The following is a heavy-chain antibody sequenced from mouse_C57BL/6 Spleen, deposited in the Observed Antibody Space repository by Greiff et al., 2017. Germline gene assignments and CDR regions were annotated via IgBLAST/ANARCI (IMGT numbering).Heavy chain of an antibody. Sequence: QVQLQQSGAELARPGASVKLSCKASGYTFTSYGISWVKQRTGQGLEWIGEIYPRSGNTYYNEKFKGKDTLTADKSSSTAYMELRSLTSEDSAVYFCARGDYSNYYAMDYWGQGTSVTVSS. J-gene: IGHJ4*01. CDR1: GYTFTSYG. D-gene: IGHD2-5*01. V-gene: IGHV1-81*01. CDR2: IYPRSGNT. CDR3: ARGDYSNYYAMDY.